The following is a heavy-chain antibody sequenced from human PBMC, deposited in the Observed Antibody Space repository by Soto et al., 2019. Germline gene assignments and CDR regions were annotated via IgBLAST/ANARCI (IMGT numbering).Heavy chain of an antibody. J-gene: IGHJ4*02. CDR2: ISYDGSNK. CDR3: ARDFDY. V-gene: IGHV3-30-3*01. CDR1: GFTFSSYA. Sequence: QVPLVESGGGVVQPGRSLRLSCAASGFTFSSYAMHWVRQAPGKGLEWVAVISYDGSNKYYADSVKGRFTISRDNSKNTLYLQMNSLRAEDTAVYYCARDFDYWGQGTLVTVSS.